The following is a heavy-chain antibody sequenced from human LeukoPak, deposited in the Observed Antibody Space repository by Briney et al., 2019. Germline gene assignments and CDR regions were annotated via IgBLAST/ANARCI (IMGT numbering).Heavy chain of an antibody. CDR1: GYTFTSYG. CDR2: ISAYNGNT. CDR3: ASTVDWGPYDILTGYYPPLDY. V-gene: IGHV1-18*01. D-gene: IGHD3-9*01. Sequence: ASVKVSCKASGYTFTSYGISWVRQAPGQGLEWMGWISAYNGNTNYAQKLQGRVTMTTDTSTSTAYMELRSLRSDDTAVYYCASTVDWGPYDILTGYYPPLDYWGQGTLVTVSS. J-gene: IGHJ4*02.